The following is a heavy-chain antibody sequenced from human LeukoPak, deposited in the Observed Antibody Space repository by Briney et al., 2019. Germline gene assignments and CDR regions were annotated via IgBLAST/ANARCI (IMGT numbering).Heavy chain of an antibody. CDR3: AKDGSSSWSRYYFDY. D-gene: IGHD6-13*01. CDR2: VSGSGGST. J-gene: IGHJ4*02. V-gene: IGHV3-23*01. CDR1: GFTSAIYA. Sequence: SLSLSCAPSGFTSAIYAMSWVRQAPGRGLGWVSAVSGSGGSTYYKDSVKGRLTISRDNSKTTLYLQMNSLRAEDTAVYYWAKDGSSSWSRYYFDYWGQGTLVTVSS.